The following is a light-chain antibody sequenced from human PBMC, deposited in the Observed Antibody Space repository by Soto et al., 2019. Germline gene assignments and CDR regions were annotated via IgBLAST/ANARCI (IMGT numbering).Light chain of an antibody. Sequence: QSALTQPASVSGSPGQSITISCTGTSSDVGGYNYVSWYQHHPGIAPKLLIYEVINRPSGVSNRFSGSKSGNTASLAISGLQAEDEADYYCISYTSSSTYVFGTGTKVTVL. CDR1: SSDVGGYNY. V-gene: IGLV2-14*01. J-gene: IGLJ1*01. CDR3: ISYTSSSTYV. CDR2: EVI.